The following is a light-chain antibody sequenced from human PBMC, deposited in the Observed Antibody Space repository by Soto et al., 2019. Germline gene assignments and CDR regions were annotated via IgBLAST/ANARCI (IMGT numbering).Light chain of an antibody. V-gene: IGKV1-5*01. CDR1: QSISSW. Sequence: DIQMTQSPSTLSASVGDRATITCRASQSISSWLAWYQQQPGKAPWLLIYDASSLESGVPSRFSGSGSGTEFTLTISSLQPDDFATYYCQQYNSYPVTFGQGTKVEIK. J-gene: IGKJ1*01. CDR2: DAS. CDR3: QQYNSYPVT.